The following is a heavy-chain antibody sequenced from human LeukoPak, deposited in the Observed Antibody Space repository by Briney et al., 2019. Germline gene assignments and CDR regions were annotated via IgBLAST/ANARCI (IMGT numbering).Heavy chain of an antibody. CDR3: ARHSYDFWSGYPNWFDP. Sequence: SEPLSLTCTVSGGSISSSSYYWGWIRQPPGKGLEWIGSIYYSGSTYYNPSLKSRVTISVDTSKNQFSLKLSSVTAADTAMYYCARHSYDFWSGYPNWFDPWGQGTLVTVSS. CDR2: IYYSGST. J-gene: IGHJ5*02. D-gene: IGHD3-3*01. V-gene: IGHV4-39*01. CDR1: GGSISSSSYY.